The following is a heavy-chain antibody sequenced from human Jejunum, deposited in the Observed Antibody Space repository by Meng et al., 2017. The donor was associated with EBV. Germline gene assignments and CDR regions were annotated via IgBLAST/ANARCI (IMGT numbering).Heavy chain of an antibody. Sequence: EVQLVESGGGLVQPGGSLRLSCSASGFDFLNYAMTWVRQAPGKGLEWITTISDTSERIYYADSVMGRFTVSRDNSKNTLSMQMDSLRADDTAIYYCVKVNYWDLNEYSTFDSWGQGPLGTVS. J-gene: IGHJ4*02. CDR1: GFDFLNYA. CDR2: ISDTSERI. D-gene: IGHD2/OR15-2a*01. CDR3: VKVNYWDLNEYSTFDS. V-gene: IGHV3-23*04.